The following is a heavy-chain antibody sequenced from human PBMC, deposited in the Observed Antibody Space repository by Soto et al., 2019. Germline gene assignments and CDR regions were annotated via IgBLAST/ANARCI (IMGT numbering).Heavy chain of an antibody. D-gene: IGHD2-15*01. CDR1: GDSISSGGYS. Sequence: SETLSLTCAVSGDSISSGGYSWSWIRQPPGKGLEWIGYIYQSGHTYYNPSLKSRVTISVDRSKNQFSLKLSSVTAADTAVYYCARGGVGAAYCDYWGQGTLVTVSS. J-gene: IGHJ4*02. V-gene: IGHV4-30-2*01. CDR3: ARGGVGAAYCDY. CDR2: IYQSGHT.